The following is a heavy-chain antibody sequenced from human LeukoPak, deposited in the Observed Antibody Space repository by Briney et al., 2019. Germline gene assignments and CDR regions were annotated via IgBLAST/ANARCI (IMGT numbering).Heavy chain of an antibody. J-gene: IGHJ4*02. CDR3: ARDFLPSPGRPFDY. V-gene: IGHV3-7*01. CDR2: IKQDGSEK. D-gene: IGHD3-10*01. CDR1: GFTFSSYW. Sequence: GGSLRLSCAASGFTFSSYWMSWVRQAPEKGLEWVANIKQDGSEKYYVDSVKGRFTISRDNAKNSLYLQMNSLRAEDTAVYYCARDFLPSPGRPFDYWGQGTLVTVSS.